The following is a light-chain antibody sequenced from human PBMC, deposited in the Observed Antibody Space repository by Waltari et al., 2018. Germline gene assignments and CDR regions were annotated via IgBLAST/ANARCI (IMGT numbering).Light chain of an antibody. Sequence: YELTQATSLSVSPGPAARITCPGDDLPTQFAQWYQQKPGQAPLLVIYKDSERPSGVPERFSGSSSGTTVTLTINGAQPEDEADYFCQSTDFSGTQLVFGGGTKLTVL. J-gene: IGLJ2*01. V-gene: IGLV3-25*03. CDR2: KDS. CDR3: QSTDFSGTQLV. CDR1: DLPTQF.